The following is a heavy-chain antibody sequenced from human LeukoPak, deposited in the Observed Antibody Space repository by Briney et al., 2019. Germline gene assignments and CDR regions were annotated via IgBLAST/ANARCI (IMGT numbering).Heavy chain of an antibody. CDR3: SSTGGGAWYLAFDY. CDR1: GYSFTTYW. D-gene: IGHD6-19*01. Sequence: GESLKISRKGSGYSFTTYWIGWVRQMRGKGLEWMGIIYPGDSDTKYSPSFQGQVTISADKSISTAYLQWSSPKASDTALYYCSSTGGGAWYLAFDYWGQGTLVTVSS. CDR2: IYPGDSDT. J-gene: IGHJ4*02. V-gene: IGHV5-51*01.